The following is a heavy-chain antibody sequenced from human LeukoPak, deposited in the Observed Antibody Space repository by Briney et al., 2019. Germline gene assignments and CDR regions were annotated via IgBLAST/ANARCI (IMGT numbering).Heavy chain of an antibody. CDR1: GGSMTHSY. D-gene: IGHD5-18*01. J-gene: IGHJ4*02. V-gene: IGHV4-59*01. CDR3: ARGRYYNNGYPFFDT. Sequence: SETLSLTRVVSGGSMTHSYWSWIRQSPGRGLEWMGVNLNTGATHDNPSLVSRVTMSVDTSKNQFSLQSTSVTAADTAVYFCARGRYYNNGYPFFDTWGQGILVTVSS. CDR2: NLNTGAT.